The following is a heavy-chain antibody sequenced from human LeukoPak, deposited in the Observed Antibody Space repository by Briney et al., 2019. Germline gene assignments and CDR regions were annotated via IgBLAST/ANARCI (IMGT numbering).Heavy chain of an antibody. CDR3: ARDFTTAYSYGSSGDYADY. D-gene: IGHD2-15*01. CDR2: LSFDGDEK. V-gene: IGHV3-30-3*01. CDR1: GFTFNTYS. Sequence: PGRSLRLSCVASGFTFNTYSMHWVRQAPGKGLEWVAVLSFDGDEKHYADSVTGRFTISRDNAKNSLYLQLNSLRAEDTAMYYCARDFTTAYSYGSSGDYADYWGQGTLVTVSS. J-gene: IGHJ4*02.